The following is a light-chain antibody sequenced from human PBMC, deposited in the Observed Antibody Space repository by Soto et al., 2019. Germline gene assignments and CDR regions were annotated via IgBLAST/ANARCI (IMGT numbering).Light chain of an antibody. CDR2: SNN. CDR3: AAWDDSLNAWV. V-gene: IGLV1-47*02. J-gene: IGLJ2*01. CDR1: SSNIGSNY. Sequence: QSVLTQPPSASGTPGQRVTISCSGSSSNIGSNYVYWYQQLPGTAPKLLIYSNNQRPSGVPDRFSGSKSGTSASLAISGLRSEDEADYYCAAWDDSLNAWVFGGGTKVTVL.